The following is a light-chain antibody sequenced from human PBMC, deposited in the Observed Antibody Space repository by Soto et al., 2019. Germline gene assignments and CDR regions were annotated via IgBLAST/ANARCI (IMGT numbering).Light chain of an antibody. CDR2: LGS. Sequence: DIVMTQSPLSLPVTPGEPASISCRSSQSLLHSNGYTYLDWYLQKPGQSPQLLIYLGSNRASGVPDRFSGSGSGTDFTLKIGRVEAEDVGIYYCMQALQTPLTFGGGTRVEIK. CDR3: MQALQTPLT. CDR1: QSLLHSNGYTY. J-gene: IGKJ4*01. V-gene: IGKV2-28*01.